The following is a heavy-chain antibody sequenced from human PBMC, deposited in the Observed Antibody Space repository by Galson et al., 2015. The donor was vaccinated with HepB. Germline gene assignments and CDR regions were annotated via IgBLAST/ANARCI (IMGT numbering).Heavy chain of an antibody. CDR3: ARQLSGTAPTGY. CDR1: GYSFTSYW. CDR2: IDPSDSYA. V-gene: IGHV5-10-1*01. Sequence: QSGAEVKKPGESLRISCKGSGYSFTSYWITWVRQMPGKGLEWMGRIDPSDSYANYSPSFQGHVTISADKSITTAYLQWSALKASDTAMYYCARQLSGTAPTGYWGQGTLVTVSS. D-gene: IGHD6-13*01. J-gene: IGHJ4*02.